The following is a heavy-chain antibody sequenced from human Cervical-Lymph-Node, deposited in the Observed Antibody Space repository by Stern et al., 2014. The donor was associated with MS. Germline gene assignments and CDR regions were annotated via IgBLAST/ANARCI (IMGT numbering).Heavy chain of an antibody. CDR2: AWSDGSPA. CDR3: ARGHIPYAYNYLFDY. Sequence: VQLVESGGGVVQPGTSLRLSCAASGFTFSSYGMHWVRPAPGKGLEWVALAWSDGSPAYYPNSVKGRFTIPSANSTNQSSLQMNSLTAEDTAVYYCARGHIPYAYNYLFDYWGQGTLVTVSS. J-gene: IGHJ4*02. CDR1: GFTFSSYG. D-gene: IGHD5-24*01. V-gene: IGHV3-33*01.